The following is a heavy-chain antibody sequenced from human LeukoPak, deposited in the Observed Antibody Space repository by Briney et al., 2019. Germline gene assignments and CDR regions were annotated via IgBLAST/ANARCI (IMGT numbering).Heavy chain of an antibody. CDR3: AREAYGRSSRDDAFDV. CDR1: GGTFSSYA. CDR2: TIPIFGTV. Sequence: ASVKVSCKASGGTFSSYAISWVRQAPGQGLEWMGGTIPIFGTVNYAQKFQGRVTITTDESTSTAYMELSSLRSEDTAVYYCAREAYGRSSRDDAFDVWGQGTMVTVSS. J-gene: IGHJ3*01. D-gene: IGHD6-13*01. V-gene: IGHV1-69*05.